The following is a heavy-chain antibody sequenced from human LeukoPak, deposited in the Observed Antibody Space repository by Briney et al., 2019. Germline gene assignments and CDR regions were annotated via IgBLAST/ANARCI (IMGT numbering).Heavy chain of an antibody. CDR2: ISLDGDNK. Sequence: PGRSLRLSCAASGFNFYSYVMHWVRQAPGKGLEWVAVISLDGDNKYYADSLKGRFTISRDKSKDTLYLQINSLRPDDTAIYYYARSRNQYDQVLTGVWGEVSPFDSWGQGTLVTVSS. V-gene: IGHV3-30-3*01. CDR1: GFNFYSYV. J-gene: IGHJ5*01. D-gene: IGHD3-9*01. CDR3: ARSRNQYDQVLTGVWGEVSPFDS.